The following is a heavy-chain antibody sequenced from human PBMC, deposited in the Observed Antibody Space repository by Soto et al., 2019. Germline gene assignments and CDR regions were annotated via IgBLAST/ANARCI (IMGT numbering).Heavy chain of an antibody. CDR2: ISSNGSSI. V-gene: IGHV3-64*02. J-gene: IGHJ4*02. CDR1: GFTFSSYA. D-gene: IGHD4-17*01. Sequence: GGSLRLSCAASGFTFSSYAMHWVRQAPGKGLDCVSAISSNGSSICYADSVKGRFTISRDNSKNTLYLQMDSLRAEDTAVYYCAKKAKYDYGDYSSPWYFDYWGQGTLVTVSS. CDR3: AKKAKYDYGDYSSPWYFDY.